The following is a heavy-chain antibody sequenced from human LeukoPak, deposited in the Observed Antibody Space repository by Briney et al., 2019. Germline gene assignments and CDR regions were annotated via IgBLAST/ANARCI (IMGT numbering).Heavy chain of an antibody. D-gene: IGHD1-26*01. V-gene: IGHV1-8*01. CDR1: GYTFTSYD. Sequence: ASVKVSCKASGYTFTSYDINWVRQATGQGLEWMGWMNPNSGNTGYAQKFQGRVTMTRNTSISTAYMELSSLRSEDTAVYYCARGSNRGGIFDYWGQGTLDTVSS. J-gene: IGHJ4*02. CDR3: ARGSNRGGIFDY. CDR2: MNPNSGNT.